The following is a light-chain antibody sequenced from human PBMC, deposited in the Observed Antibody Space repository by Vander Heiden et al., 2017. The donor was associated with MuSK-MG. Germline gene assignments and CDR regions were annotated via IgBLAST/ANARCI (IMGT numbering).Light chain of an antibody. CDR1: QSVSSY. CDR2: DAS. CDR3: QERSVWPIT. J-gene: IGKJ4*01. Sequence: EIVLTQSPATLSLSPGERATLSCRASQSVSSYLAWYQQKPGQAPRLLIYDASNRATGIPARFSGRGSGTDFTLSISSLVPKDFAVYHCQERSVWPITFGGGTKMEIK. V-gene: IGKV3-11*01.